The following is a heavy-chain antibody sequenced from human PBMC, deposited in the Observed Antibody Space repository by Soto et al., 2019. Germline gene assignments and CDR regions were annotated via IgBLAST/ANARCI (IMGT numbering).Heavy chain of an antibody. CDR1: GFSLSTSGEA. D-gene: IGHD3-10*01. CDR2: IYWDDDN. J-gene: IGHJ5*02. Sequence: QITLKESGPALVKPTQTLTLTCTFSGFSLSTSGEAVGWIRQPPGEALKWLALIYWDDDNRYNPTLKTRLTTTEAPSKHQLVLTLTNMAPVDTATYSCALYVSASPAGWFDPWGQGILVTVSS. V-gene: IGHV2-5*02. CDR3: ALYVSASPAGWFDP.